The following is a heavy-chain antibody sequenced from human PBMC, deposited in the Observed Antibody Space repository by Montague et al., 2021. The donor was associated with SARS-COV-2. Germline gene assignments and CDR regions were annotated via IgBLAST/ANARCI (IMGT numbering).Heavy chain of an antibody. CDR1: GFTFRSYA. J-gene: IGHJ5*02. CDR3: ARDGHRRLRIEGRFDP. V-gene: IGHV3-30*04. D-gene: IGHD1-1*01. CDR2: ISDDGTNK. Sequence: SLRLSCAASGFTFRSYAMHWVRQTPGKGLEWVASISDDGTNKFYVDSVKGRFTISRDNSKNSLYLQMNSLRADDTSVYYCARDGHRRLRIEGRFDPWGQGPLVAVSS.